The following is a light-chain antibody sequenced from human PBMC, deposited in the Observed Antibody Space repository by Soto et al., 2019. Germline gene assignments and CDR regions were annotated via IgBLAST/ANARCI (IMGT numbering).Light chain of an antibody. Sequence: EIVLTQSPGTLSLSPVERATLSCRASQSVSNNYLAWYQQKPGQAPRLLIYGASNRATGIPDRFSGSGSGTDFTLTISRLEPEDFAVYYCQQYGSSGTFGQGTGGYQ. CDR3: QQYGSSGT. CDR1: QSVSNNY. CDR2: GAS. J-gene: IGKJ1*01. V-gene: IGKV3-20*01.